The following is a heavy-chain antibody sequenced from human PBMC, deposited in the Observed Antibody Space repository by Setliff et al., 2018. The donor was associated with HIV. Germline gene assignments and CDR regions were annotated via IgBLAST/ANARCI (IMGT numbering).Heavy chain of an antibody. CDR3: AQPRVFDSFDV. J-gene: IGHJ3*01. CDR1: GYMILGYK. CDR2: ISPDNGAA. Sequence: ASVKVSCKAIGYMILGYKMSWVRQAPGQGLEWIGRISPDNGAAEYAPKFQGRVRMTLDTSISTAYLEIPRLTSDDAAVYYCAQPRVFDSFDVWGQGTLVTVSS. V-gene: IGHV1-2*06.